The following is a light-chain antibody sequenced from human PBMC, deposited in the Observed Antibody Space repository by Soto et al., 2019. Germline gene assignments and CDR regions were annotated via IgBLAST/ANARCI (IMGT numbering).Light chain of an antibody. CDR3: QQYGSSPPYT. V-gene: IGKV3-20*01. CDR2: GAS. J-gene: IGKJ2*01. Sequence: EIVLTQSPGTLSLSPGERATLSCRASHSVSSRYFAWYQQKPGQAPRLLIYGASSRATGIPDRFSGSGSGTDFPLTISRLEYEDFAVYYCQQYGSSPPYTFGQGTNLEIK. CDR1: HSVSSRY.